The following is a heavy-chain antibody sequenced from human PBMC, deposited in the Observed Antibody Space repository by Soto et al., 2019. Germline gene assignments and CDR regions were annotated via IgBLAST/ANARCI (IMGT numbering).Heavy chain of an antibody. CDR3: ARDDIGAPNAFDM. CDR2: ITGSGGST. D-gene: IGHD2-15*01. Sequence: PGGSLRLSCTASGIIFSTFAMSWVRQAPGKGLEWVSGITGSGGSTNYADSVKGRFTISRDNSKNTLYLQMNSLRAGDTALYYCARDDIGAPNAFDMWGQGTMVTVSS. V-gene: IGHV3-23*01. CDR1: GIIFSTFA. J-gene: IGHJ3*02.